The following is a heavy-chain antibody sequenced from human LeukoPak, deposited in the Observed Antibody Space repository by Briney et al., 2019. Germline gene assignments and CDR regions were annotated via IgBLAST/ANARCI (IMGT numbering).Heavy chain of an antibody. Sequence: GGSLRLSCAASGFTFDDYAMHWVRQAPGKGLEWVSFIRGDGGSTYYADSVKGRFTITRDNSKSSLYLQMNSLRTEDTALYYCAKDLLYDYSMDYGMDVWGQGTTVTVSS. D-gene: IGHD3-16*01. CDR1: GFTFDDYA. J-gene: IGHJ6*02. CDR3: AKDLLYDYSMDYGMDV. V-gene: IGHV3-43*02. CDR2: IRGDGGST.